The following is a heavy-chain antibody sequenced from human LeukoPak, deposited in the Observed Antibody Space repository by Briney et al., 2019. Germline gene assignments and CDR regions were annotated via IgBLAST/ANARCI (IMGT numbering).Heavy chain of an antibody. V-gene: IGHV3-74*01. CDR3: AREQSIIGWFGELTKGNWFDP. D-gene: IGHD3-10*01. CDR2: INSDGSST. J-gene: IGHJ5*02. Sequence: GGSLRLSCAASGFTFSNYWMHWVRQAPGKGVVWVSRINSDGSSTSYADSVKGRFTISRDNAKNTLYLQMNSLRAEDTAVYYCAREQSIIGWFGELTKGNWFDPWGQGALVTVSS. CDR1: GFTFSNYW.